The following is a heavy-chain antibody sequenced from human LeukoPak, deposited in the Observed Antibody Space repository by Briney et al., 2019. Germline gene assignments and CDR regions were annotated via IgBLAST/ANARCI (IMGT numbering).Heavy chain of an antibody. Sequence: EASVKVSCKASGYTSTSYGISWVRQAPGQGLEWMGWISAYNGDTNYAQKLQGRVTLTTDTSTSTAYMELRSLTSDDTAVYYCARGGSYVRFDYWGQGTLVTVSS. CDR2: ISAYNGDT. D-gene: IGHD1-26*01. J-gene: IGHJ4*02. CDR1: GYTSTSYG. CDR3: ARGGSYVRFDY. V-gene: IGHV1-18*01.